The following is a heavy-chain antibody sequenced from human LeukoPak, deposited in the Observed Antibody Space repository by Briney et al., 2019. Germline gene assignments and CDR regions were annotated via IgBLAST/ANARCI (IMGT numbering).Heavy chain of an antibody. CDR2: IKRKTEGGTT. J-gene: IGHJ1*01. D-gene: IGHD2-15*01. CDR3: TTDPDIDGGGC. CDR1: GFTFSSYA. V-gene: IGHV3-15*01. Sequence: GGSLRLSCSASGFTFSSYAMHWVRQAPGKGLEWVGRIKRKTEGGTTDYAAPVKGRFTISRDDSKNTLYLQMSGLKTEDTAIYYCTTDPDIDGGGCWGQGTLVTVSS.